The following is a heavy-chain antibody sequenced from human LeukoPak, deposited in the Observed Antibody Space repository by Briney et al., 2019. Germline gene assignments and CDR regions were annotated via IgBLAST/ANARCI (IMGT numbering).Heavy chain of an antibody. CDR1: GFYFRGYE. J-gene: IGHJ4*02. V-gene: IGHV3-48*03. CDR3: VGEMDSGWYPY. CDR2: ISSSGSST. D-gene: IGHD6-19*01. Sequence: GRSLRLSCEASGFYFRGYEMNWVRRAPGKGLQWLAYISSSGSSTYYADSVQGRFTISRDNAKNSLYLHMNSLRVDDTAVYYCVGEMDSGWYPYWGPGTLVTVSS.